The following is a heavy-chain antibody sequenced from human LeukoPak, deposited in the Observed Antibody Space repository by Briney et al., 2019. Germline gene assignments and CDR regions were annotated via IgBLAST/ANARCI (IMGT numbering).Heavy chain of an antibody. CDR3: ARAIRGVMIVYYYYGLDG. J-gene: IGHJ6*02. CDR1: GGSFSGYY. V-gene: IGHV4-34*01. D-gene: IGHD3-10*01. CDR2: INHGGSN. Sequence: SETLSLTCAVYGGSFSGYYWSWIRQPPGKGLEWIGEINHGGSNNCNPSLKSRVTISVDTSKKQFSLKLSSVTAADTAVYYCARAIRGVMIVYYYYGLDGWGQGTTVTVSS.